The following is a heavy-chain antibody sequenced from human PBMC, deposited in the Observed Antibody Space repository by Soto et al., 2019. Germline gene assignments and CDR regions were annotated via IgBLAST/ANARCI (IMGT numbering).Heavy chain of an antibody. V-gene: IGHV4-39*01. Sequence: SETLSLTCTVSGGSISSSSYYWGWIRQPPGKGLEWIGGIYYSGNTYYNPSLKSRVTISVDTAKNQFSLKLSSVTAADTAVYYCARQYYFGSGSYYNRPLDFWGQGTLVTVSS. CDR3: ARQYYFGSGSYYNRPLDF. CDR2: IYYSGNT. D-gene: IGHD3-10*01. CDR1: GGSISSSSYY. J-gene: IGHJ4*02.